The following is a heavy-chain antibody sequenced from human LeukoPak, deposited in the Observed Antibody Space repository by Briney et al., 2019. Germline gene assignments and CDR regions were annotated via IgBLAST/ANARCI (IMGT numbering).Heavy chain of an antibody. CDR1: GYSISSGYY. Sequence: PSETLSLTCAVSGYSISSGYYWGWIRQPPGKGLEWIGSIHHSGSTYYNPSLKSRVTISVDTSKNQFSLKLSSVTAADTAVYYCARSAEYFDYWGQGTLVTVSS. J-gene: IGHJ4*02. CDR2: IHHSGST. CDR3: ARSAEYFDY. V-gene: IGHV4-38-2*01.